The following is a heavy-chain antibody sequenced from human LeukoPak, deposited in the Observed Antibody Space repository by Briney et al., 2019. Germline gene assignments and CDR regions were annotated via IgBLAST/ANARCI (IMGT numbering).Heavy chain of an antibody. V-gene: IGHV1-69*13. J-gene: IGHJ4*02. Sequence: SVKVSCKASGGTFSSYAISWVRQAPGQGLEWMGGIIPIVGTANYAQKFQGRVTITADESTSTAYMELSGLRSEDTAVYPCARETVGATIFDFYFDYWGQGTLVTVSS. CDR2: IIPIVGTA. CDR3: ARETVGATIFDFYFDY. CDR1: GGTFSSYA. D-gene: IGHD5-12*01.